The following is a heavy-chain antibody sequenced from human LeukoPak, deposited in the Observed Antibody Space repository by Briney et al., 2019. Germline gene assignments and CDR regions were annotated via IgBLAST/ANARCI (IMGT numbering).Heavy chain of an antibody. V-gene: IGHV1-69*05. CDR1: GGTFSSYA. Sequence: SVKVSCKASGGTFSSYAISWVRQAPGQGLEWMGGIIPIFGTANYTQKFQGRVTITTDESTSTAYMELSSLRSEDTAVYYCARVRYSSAPFDYWGQGTLVTVSS. CDR3: ARVRYSSAPFDY. CDR2: IIPIFGTA. D-gene: IGHD6-25*01. J-gene: IGHJ4*02.